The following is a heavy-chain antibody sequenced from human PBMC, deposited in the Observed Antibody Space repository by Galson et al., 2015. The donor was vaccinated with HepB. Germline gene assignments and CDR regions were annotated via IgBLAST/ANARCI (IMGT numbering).Heavy chain of an antibody. CDR2: IYHSGST. J-gene: IGHJ6*02. CDR3: ARDTGPRGGYYYYYGMDV. D-gene: IGHD3-10*01. V-gene: IGHV4-4*02. Sequence: SETLSLTCAVSGGSISSSNWWSWVRQPPGKGLEWIGEIYHSGSTNYNPSLKSRVTISVDKSKNQFSLKLSSVTAADTAVYYCARDTGPRGGYYYYYGMDVWGQGTTVTVSS. CDR1: GGSISSSNW.